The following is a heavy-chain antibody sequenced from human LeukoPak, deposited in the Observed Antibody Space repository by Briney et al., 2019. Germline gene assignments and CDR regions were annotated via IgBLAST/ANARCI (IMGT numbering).Heavy chain of an antibody. CDR2: INHSGST. CDR3: ARHNEALAARGRLGY. Sequence: SETLSLTCAVYGGSFSGYYWSWIRQPLGKGLEWIGEINHSGSTNYNPSLKSRVTISVDTSKNQFSLKLSSVTAADTAVYYCARHNEALAARGRLGYRGQGTLVTVSS. CDR1: GGSFSGYY. V-gene: IGHV4-34*01. D-gene: IGHD6-6*01. J-gene: IGHJ4*02.